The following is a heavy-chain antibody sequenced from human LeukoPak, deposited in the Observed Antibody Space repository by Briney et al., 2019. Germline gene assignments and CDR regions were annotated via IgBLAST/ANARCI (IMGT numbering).Heavy chain of an antibody. CDR3: GGGGIVGPTHYYGMDV. D-gene: IGHD1-26*01. Sequence: SETLSLTCAVSGGSISSGGYSWSWIRQPPGKGLEWIGYIYHSGSTYYNPSLKSRVTISVDRSKNQFSLKLSSVTAADTAVYYWGGGGIVGPTHYYGMDVWGQGTTVTVSS. J-gene: IGHJ6*02. CDR2: IYHSGST. V-gene: IGHV4-30-2*01. CDR1: GGSISSGGYS.